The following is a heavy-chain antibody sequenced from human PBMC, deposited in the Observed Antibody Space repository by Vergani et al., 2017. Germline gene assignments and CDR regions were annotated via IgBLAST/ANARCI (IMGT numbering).Heavy chain of an antibody. D-gene: IGHD2-15*01. CDR2: IYYSGST. V-gene: IGHV4-30-4*08. Sequence: QVQLQESGPGLVKPSQTLSLTCTVSGGSISSGDYYWSWIRQPPGKGLEWIGYIYYSGSTYYNPSLTSRVTRSVDTSKNQFSLKLSSVTAADTAVYYCAREEVGGYCSGGSCYRNWFDPWGQGTLVTVSS. J-gene: IGHJ5*02. CDR1: GGSISSGDYY. CDR3: AREEVGGYCSGGSCYRNWFDP.